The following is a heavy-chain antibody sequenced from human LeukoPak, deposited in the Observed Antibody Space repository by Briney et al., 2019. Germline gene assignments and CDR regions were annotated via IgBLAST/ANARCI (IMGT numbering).Heavy chain of an antibody. V-gene: IGHV3-23*01. J-gene: IGHJ4*02. Sequence: PGGSLRLSRGASGFTFTNFAMTWVRQAPGKGLEWVSVISGSGSNTDYADSVKGRFTISRDNSKNTLSLQMNSLRAEDTAIYYCAKLVGTGTTPPDYWGQGTLVTVSS. CDR2: ISGSGSNT. D-gene: IGHD1-1*01. CDR3: AKLVGTGTTPPDY. CDR1: GFTFTNFA.